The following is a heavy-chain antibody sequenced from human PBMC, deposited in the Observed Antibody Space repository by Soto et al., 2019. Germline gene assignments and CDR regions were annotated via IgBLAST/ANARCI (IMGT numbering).Heavy chain of an antibody. V-gene: IGHV4-30-2*01. CDR2: VYHSGSP. CDR1: GGSISSGGYS. CDR3: ARLALVTRIFDY. D-gene: IGHD2-21*02. J-gene: IGHJ4*02. Sequence: SETLSLTCAVSGGSISSGGYSWSWIRQPPGKGLEWIGYVYHSGSPYYNPSLKGRVTISLDRSKNQFSLELGSVTAADTAVYYCARLALVTRIFDYWGQGTLVTVSS.